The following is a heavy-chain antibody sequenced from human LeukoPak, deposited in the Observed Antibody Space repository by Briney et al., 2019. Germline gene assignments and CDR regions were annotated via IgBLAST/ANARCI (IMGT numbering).Heavy chain of an antibody. V-gene: IGHV1-69*05. CDR1: GGTFSSYA. CDR2: IIPIFGTA. D-gene: IGHD3-10*01. CDR3: ARVTPTSGSLLSRDYYYYMDV. J-gene: IGHJ6*03. Sequence: ASVKVSCKASGGTFSSYAISWVRQAPGQGLEWMGGIIPIFGTANYAQKFQGRVTITTDESTSTAYMELSSLRSEDTAVYYCARVTPTSGSLLSRDYYYYMDVWGRGTTVTVSS.